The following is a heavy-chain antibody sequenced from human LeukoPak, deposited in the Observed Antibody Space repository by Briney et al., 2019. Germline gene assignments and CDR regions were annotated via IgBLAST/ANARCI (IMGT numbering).Heavy chain of an antibody. Sequence: GASVKVSCKASGYTFTSYDINWVRQATGQGLEWMGWMNPNSGNTGYAQKFQGRVTMTRNTSISTAYMELSSLRSEDTAVYYCASGYCSGGSCSYYYYYGMDVWGQGTTVTVSS. J-gene: IGHJ6*02. V-gene: IGHV1-8*01. CDR2: MNPNSGNT. CDR3: ASGYCSGGSCSYYYYYGMDV. D-gene: IGHD2-15*01. CDR1: GYTFTSYD.